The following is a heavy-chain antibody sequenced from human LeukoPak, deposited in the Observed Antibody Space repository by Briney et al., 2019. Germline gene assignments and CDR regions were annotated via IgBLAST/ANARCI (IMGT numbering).Heavy chain of an antibody. V-gene: IGHV3-23*01. CDR3: AKDPRRGIAAAGRAQSYFDY. CDR2: ISRSGGST. J-gene: IGHJ4*02. D-gene: IGHD6-13*01. CDR1: GFTFSSYA. Sequence: GASLRPSCAASGFTFSSYAMSWVRQAPGKGLEWVSAISRSGGSTYYADSVKGRFTISRDNSENTLHLLMNSLRAEDTAVYYCAKDPRRGIAAAGRAQSYFDYWGQGTLVTVSP.